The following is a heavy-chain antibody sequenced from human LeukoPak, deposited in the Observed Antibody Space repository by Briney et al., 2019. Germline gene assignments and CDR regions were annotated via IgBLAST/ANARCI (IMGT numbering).Heavy chain of an antibody. D-gene: IGHD4-11*01. CDR3: AKYLYPTTPYFDY. CDR1: GFTFSYYY. Sequence: GGSLRLCCAASGFTFSYYYMSWIRPAPGKGLERVSANSGSGGSTYYGDSVKGRFTISRDNSKHTLYLQMNSLRAEDTAVYYCAKYLYPTTPYFDYWGQGTLVTVSS. J-gene: IGHJ4*02. CDR2: NSGSGGST. V-gene: IGHV3-23*01.